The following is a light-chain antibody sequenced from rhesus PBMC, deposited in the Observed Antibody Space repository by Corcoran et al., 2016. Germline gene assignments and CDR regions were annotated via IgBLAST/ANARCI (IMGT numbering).Light chain of an antibody. CDR3: QQSYNTPPT. V-gene: IGKV1-18*01. J-gene: IGKJ4*01. Sequence: DIQMTQSPSSLSASVVDKVTITCRASQGISSWLAWYQQKPGKAPKLRIYAAYSLQSGGPSRVSGSGAGTDYTLPISSLQPEGFATDYCQQSYNTPPTFGGGTKVEIK. CDR1: QGISSW. CDR2: AAY.